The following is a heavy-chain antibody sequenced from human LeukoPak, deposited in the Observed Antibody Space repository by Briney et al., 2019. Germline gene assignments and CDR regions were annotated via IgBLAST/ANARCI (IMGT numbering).Heavy chain of an antibody. Sequence: PSETLSLTCAVYGGSFSGYYWSWIRQPPGKGLEWIGEINHSGSTNYNPSLESRVTISVDTSKNQFSLKLSSVTAADTAVYYCARIDSSGWYPGYWGQGTLVTVSS. D-gene: IGHD6-19*01. V-gene: IGHV4-34*01. CDR3: ARIDSSGWYPGY. CDR2: INHSGST. CDR1: GGSFSGYY. J-gene: IGHJ4*02.